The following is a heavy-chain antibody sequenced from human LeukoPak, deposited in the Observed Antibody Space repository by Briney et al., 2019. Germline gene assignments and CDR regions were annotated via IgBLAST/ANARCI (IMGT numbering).Heavy chain of an antibody. CDR2: LSGSGGST. D-gene: IGHD3-10*01. CDR3: AKGLWFGELLSAFDI. Sequence: GGSLRLSCAASGFTFSSYAMSWVRQAPGKGLEWVSALSGSGGSTYYADSVKGRFTISRDNSKNTLYLQMNSLRAEDTAVYYCAKGLWFGELLSAFDIWGQGTMVTVSS. J-gene: IGHJ3*02. V-gene: IGHV3-23*01. CDR1: GFTFSSYA.